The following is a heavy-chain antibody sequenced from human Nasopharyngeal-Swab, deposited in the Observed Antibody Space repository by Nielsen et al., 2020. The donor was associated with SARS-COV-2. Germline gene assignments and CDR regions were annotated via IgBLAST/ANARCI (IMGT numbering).Heavy chain of an antibody. CDR3: AIEGYCSSTSCSFDDAFDI. CDR2: IYYSGST. CDR1: GGSISSSSYY. Sequence: SETLSLTCTVSGGSISSSSYYWGWIRQPPGKGLEWIGSIYYSGSTNYNPSLKSRVTISVDTSKNQFSLKLSSVTAADTAVYYCAIEGYCSSTSCSFDDAFDIWGQGTMVTVSS. V-gene: IGHV4-39*07. J-gene: IGHJ3*02. D-gene: IGHD2-2*01.